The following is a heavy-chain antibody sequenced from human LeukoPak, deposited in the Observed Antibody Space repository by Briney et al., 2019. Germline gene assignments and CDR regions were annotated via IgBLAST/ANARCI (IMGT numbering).Heavy chain of an antibody. V-gene: IGHV4-34*01. CDR1: GGSFSGYY. J-gene: IGHJ4*02. Sequence: TASETLSLTCAVYGGSFSGYYWSWIRQPPGKGLEWIGEINHSGSTNYNPSLKSRVTISVDTSKNQFSLKLSSVTAADTAVYYCARGRNDSYYFDYWAREPWSPSPQ. D-gene: IGHD2-21*01. CDR2: INHSGST. CDR3: ARGRNDSYYFDY.